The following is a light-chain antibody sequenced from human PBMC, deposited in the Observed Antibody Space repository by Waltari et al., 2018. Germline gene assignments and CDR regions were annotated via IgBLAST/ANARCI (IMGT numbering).Light chain of an antibody. CDR2: GAS. J-gene: IGKJ4*01. V-gene: IGKV3-20*01. CDR3: QQYAGSRPT. CDR1: QSVSSSD. Sequence: EIVLAQSPGTLSLSPGERATLSCRASQSVSSSDLAWYQQKPGQAPRLLIYGASSRATGIPDRFSVSWSGTDFSLTISRLEPEDFGLYCCQQYAGSRPTFGGGTKVEIK.